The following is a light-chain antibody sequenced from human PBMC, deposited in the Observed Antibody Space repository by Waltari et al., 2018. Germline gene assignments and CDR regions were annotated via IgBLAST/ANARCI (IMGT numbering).Light chain of an antibody. Sequence: AIQMTQSPSSLSASVGDRVTITCRASQGIGDDLGWYQQKPGKAPNLLIYAASNLQSGVPSRFSGSESGTDFTLTISSLQPEDFATYYCLQDYNYPYTFGQGIKLEIK. J-gene: IGKJ2*01. CDR1: QGIGDD. CDR3: LQDYNYPYT. CDR2: AAS. V-gene: IGKV1-6*01.